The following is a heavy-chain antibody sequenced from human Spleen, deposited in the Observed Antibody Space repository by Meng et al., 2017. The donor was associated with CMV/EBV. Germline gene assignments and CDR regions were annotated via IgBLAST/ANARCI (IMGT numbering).Heavy chain of an antibody. CDR3: ARITIVGATLLFDY. Sequence: SGGSISYRTYYWGWMRQPPGKGLEWIGSIYHTGSTYYNPSLKSRLTISVDKSKNQFSLRLTSVTATDTAVYYCARITIVGATLLFDYWGQGTLVTISS. CDR1: GGSISYRTYY. D-gene: IGHD1-26*01. V-gene: IGHV4-39*01. CDR2: IYHTGST. J-gene: IGHJ4*02.